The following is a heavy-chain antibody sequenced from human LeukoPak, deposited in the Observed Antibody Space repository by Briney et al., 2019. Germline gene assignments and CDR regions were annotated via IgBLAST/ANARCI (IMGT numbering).Heavy chain of an antibody. CDR1: GFTFRGSA. D-gene: IGHD2-8*01. V-gene: IGHV3-9*01. Sequence: GGSLRLSCAASGFTFRGSAMHWVRQVPGKGLEWVSGISWSSEYMFYADSVKGRFTISRDNAKNSLYLQMDSLRAEDTALYYCAKEGSVCTNEICRYFDYWGQGTLVTVSS. CDR3: AKEGSVCTNEICRYFDY. CDR2: ISWSSEYM. J-gene: IGHJ4*02.